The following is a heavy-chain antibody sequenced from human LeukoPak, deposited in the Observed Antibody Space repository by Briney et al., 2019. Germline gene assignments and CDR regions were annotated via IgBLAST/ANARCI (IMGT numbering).Heavy chain of an antibody. CDR1: GYTFTSYG. D-gene: IGHD5-24*01. J-gene: IGHJ3*02. CDR2: ISAYNGNT. CDR3: ARGRWLQFHDAFDI. V-gene: IGHV1-18*01. Sequence: ASVKVSCKASGYTFTSYGISWVRQAPGQGLEWMGWISAYNGNTNYVQKLQGRVTMTTDTSTSTAYMELRSLRSDDTAVYCCARGRWLQFHDAFDIWGQGTMVTVSS.